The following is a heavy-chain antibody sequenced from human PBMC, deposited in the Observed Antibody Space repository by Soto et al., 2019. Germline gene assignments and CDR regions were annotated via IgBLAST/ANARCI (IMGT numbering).Heavy chain of an antibody. V-gene: IGHV4-59*01. CDR3: ARVVIYDFWSGYRAASYNWFDP. CDR2: IYYSGST. Sequence: QVQLQESGPGLVKPSETLSLTCTVSGGSISSYYWSWIRQPPGKGLEWIGYIYYSGSTNYNPSLKSRVTISVDTSKNQFSLKLSSVTAADTAVYYCARVVIYDFWSGYRAASYNWFDPWGQGTLVTVSS. J-gene: IGHJ5*02. D-gene: IGHD3-3*01. CDR1: GGSISSYY.